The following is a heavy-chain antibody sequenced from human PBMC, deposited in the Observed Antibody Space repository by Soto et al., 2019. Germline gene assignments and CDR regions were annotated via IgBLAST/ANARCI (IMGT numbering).Heavy chain of an antibody. D-gene: IGHD4-4*01. J-gene: IGHJ6*02. CDR1: GGSISNSNYY. CDR2: IYYTGNT. Sequence: PSETLSLTCTVSGGSISNSNYYWGWIRQPPGKGLEWIGSIYYTGNTYYNPSLKSRVTISVGTSKNQFSLKLGSVTAADTAVYFCARTRTVAYYYGMDVWGQGTTVTVSS. V-gene: IGHV4-39*01. CDR3: ARTRTVAYYYGMDV.